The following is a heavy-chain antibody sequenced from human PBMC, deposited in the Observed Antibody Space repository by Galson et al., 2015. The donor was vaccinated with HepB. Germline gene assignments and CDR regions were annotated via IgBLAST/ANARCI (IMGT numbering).Heavy chain of an antibody. CDR1: GLTFTDFP. J-gene: IGHJ4*02. Sequence: SLRLSCAASGLTFTDFPMNWVRQAPGKGLEWVSNIRPDSGDSKYADSVKGRFTVSRDNARKSLYLQMNSLRDEDTAVYYCATDRQWAFDSWGQGTLVTVSS. D-gene: IGHD6-19*01. V-gene: IGHV3-11*06. CDR3: ATDRQWAFDS. CDR2: IRPDSGDS.